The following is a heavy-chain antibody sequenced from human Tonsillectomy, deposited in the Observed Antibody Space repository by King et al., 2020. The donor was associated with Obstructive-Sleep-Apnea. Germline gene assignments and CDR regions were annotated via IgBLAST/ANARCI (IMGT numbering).Heavy chain of an antibody. J-gene: IGHJ4*02. CDR1: GYTFTSYY. V-gene: IGHV1-46*01. CDR3: ARDLGGRGSYGNDY. D-gene: IGHD1-26*01. Sequence: QLVQSGAEVKKPGASVKVSCKASGYTFTSYYIHWVRQAPGQGLEWLGIILPSGASTTYAQKFQGRVTMTRDTSTSTVYMELSSLRSDDTAVYYCARDLGGRGSYGNDYWGQGTLVTVSS. CDR2: ILPSGAST.